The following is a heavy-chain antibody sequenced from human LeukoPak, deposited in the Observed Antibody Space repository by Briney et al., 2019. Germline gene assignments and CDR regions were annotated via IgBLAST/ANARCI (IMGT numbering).Heavy chain of an antibody. Sequence: SQTLSLTCAISGDSVSSNSAAWNWIRQSPSSGLEWLGRTYYRSKWYNDYALSVKSRIIINPDTSKNQISLQLNSVTPEDTAVYYCTRGARENYFFDYWGQGALVTVSS. J-gene: IGHJ4*02. V-gene: IGHV6-1*01. D-gene: IGHD2/OR15-2a*01. CDR3: TRGARENYFFDY. CDR2: TYYRSKWYN. CDR1: GDSVSSNSAA.